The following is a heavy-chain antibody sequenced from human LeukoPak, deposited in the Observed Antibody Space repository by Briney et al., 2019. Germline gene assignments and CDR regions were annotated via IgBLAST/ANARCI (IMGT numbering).Heavy chain of an antibody. Sequence: GGSLRLSCAASEFTFSSYDMHWVRQVTGKGLEWVSTIDTAGNTWYPDSVKGRFTISRENAKNSLNLQMNSLRVGDTAVYYCARAKMPGIQAAGRVNYFDSWGQGTLVTVSS. CDR3: ARAKMPGIQAAGRVNYFDS. J-gene: IGHJ4*02. V-gene: IGHV3-13*01. CDR2: IDTAGNT. CDR1: EFTFSSYD. D-gene: IGHD6-13*01.